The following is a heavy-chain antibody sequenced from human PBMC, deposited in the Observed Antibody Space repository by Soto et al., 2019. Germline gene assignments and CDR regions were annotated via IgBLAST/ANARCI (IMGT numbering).Heavy chain of an antibody. CDR3: AGLRDISSYFA. CDR2: IYHSGST. D-gene: IGHD3-22*01. Sequence: QVQLQESGPGLVKPSGTLSLTCAVSGASVTSNYWWSWVRQPPGKGLESIGEIYHSGSTTYNPSLKSRVSVSLDNTKNQFSLRLSFVTAADTAVYVCAGLRDISSYFAWGQGILVTVSS. CDR1: GASVTSNYW. V-gene: IGHV4-4*02. J-gene: IGHJ5*02.